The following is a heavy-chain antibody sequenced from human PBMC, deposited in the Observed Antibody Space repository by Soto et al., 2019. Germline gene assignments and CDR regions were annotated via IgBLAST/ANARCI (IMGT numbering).Heavy chain of an antibody. D-gene: IGHD6-19*01. CDR2: IYYSGST. J-gene: IGHJ6*02. V-gene: IGHV4-59*01. CDR3: ARSGASGSSGGYYYFYYGLDV. CDR1: GDSINNYF. Sequence: SETLSLTCTVSGDSINNYFWSWIRQPPGKRLEWIGYIYYSGSTDYNPSLRSRVTISVDTSKNQFSLNLRSVTAADTAVYYCARSGASGSSGGYYYFYYGLDVWGQGTTVTSP.